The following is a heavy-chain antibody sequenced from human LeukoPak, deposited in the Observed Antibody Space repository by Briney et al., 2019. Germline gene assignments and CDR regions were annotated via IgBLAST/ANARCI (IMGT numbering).Heavy chain of an antibody. V-gene: IGHV3-23*01. J-gene: IGHJ3*02. D-gene: IGHD3-22*01. CDR3: AKPYYYDSSGYSLVDAFDI. CDR1: GFTFRSYA. CDR2: ISGSGGST. Sequence: GGSLRLSCAASGFTFRSYAMSWVRQAPGKGLEWVSAISGSGGSTYYADSVKGRFTISRDNSKNTLYLQMNSLRAEDTAVYYCAKPYYYDSSGYSLVDAFDIWGQGTMVTVSS.